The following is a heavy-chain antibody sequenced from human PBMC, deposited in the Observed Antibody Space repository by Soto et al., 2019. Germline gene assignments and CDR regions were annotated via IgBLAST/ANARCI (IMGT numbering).Heavy chain of an antibody. D-gene: IGHD5-12*01. J-gene: IGHJ6*02. V-gene: IGHV3-33*01. CDR1: GFTFSSYG. CDR2: IWYDGSNK. Sequence: QVQLVESGGGVVQPGRSLRLSCAASGFTFSSYGMHWVRQAPGKGLEWVAVIWYDGSNKYYADSVKGRFTISRDNSKNTLYLQMNSLRAEDTAVYYCARDTSRYSGYDFRYGMDVWGQGTTVTVSS. CDR3: ARDTSRYSGYDFRYGMDV.